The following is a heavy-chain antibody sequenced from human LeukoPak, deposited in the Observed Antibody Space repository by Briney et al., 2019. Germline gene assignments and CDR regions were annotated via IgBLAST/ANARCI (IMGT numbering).Heavy chain of an antibody. CDR1: GFTFSNYA. CDR2: ISSRGDST. Sequence: PGGSLMLSCAASGFTFSNYAMSWVRQAPERGLEWVSTISSRGDSTYDADSVKGRFTISRDNSKNTLYLQMNSLRAEDTAVYYCAKDNVRTFDYWGQGTLVTVSS. CDR3: AKDNVRTFDY. J-gene: IGHJ4*02. V-gene: IGHV3-23*01.